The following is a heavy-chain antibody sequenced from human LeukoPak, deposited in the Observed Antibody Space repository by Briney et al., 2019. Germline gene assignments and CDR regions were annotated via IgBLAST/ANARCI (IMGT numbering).Heavy chain of an antibody. CDR1: GYTFTGYY. CDR2: INPNSGGT. V-gene: IGHV1-2*02. CDR3: ARDSSRYSVGYYFDY. Sequence: ASVKVSCKASGYTFTGYYMHWVRQAPGQGLEWMGWINPNSGGTNYAQKFQGRDTMTRDTSISTAYMELSRLRSDDTAVYYCARDSSRYSVGYYFDYWGQGTLVTVSS. J-gene: IGHJ4*02. D-gene: IGHD6-13*01.